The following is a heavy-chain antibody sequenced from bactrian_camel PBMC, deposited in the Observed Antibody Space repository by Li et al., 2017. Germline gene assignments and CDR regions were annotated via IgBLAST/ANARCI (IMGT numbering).Heavy chain of an antibody. J-gene: IGHJ4*01. CDR1: GFTFGVHD. D-gene: IGHD5*01. CDR2: INRAGDIS. Sequence: VQLVESGGGLVQPGGSLRLSCTGTGFTFGVHDAAWVRQVPGKGLEWVADINRAGDISYYADSVKDRFSVSRDNDKNIVYLQMNSLKSEDTAMYYCLRNPESGGPLGQGTQVTVS. V-gene: IGHV3S40*01.